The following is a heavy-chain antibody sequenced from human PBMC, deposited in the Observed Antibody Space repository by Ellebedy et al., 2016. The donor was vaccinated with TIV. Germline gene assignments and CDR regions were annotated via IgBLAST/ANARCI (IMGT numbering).Heavy chain of an antibody. CDR1: GFTLSSYA. CDR2: ISGSGGST. CDR3: AKGSGLLGDN. V-gene: IGHV3-23*01. J-gene: IGHJ4*02. Sequence: GESLKISXAASGFTLSSYAMTWVRQAPGKGLEWMSAISGSGGSTYYADSVKGRFTISRDNSKNTLYLQMNSLRADDTAVYYCAKGSGLLGDNWGQGTLVTVSS.